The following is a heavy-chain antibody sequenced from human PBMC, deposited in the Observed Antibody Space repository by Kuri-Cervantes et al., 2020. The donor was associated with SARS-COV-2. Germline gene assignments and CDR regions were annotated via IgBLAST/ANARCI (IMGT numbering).Heavy chain of an antibody. CDR3: ARGGGSYGFDY. J-gene: IGHJ4*02. D-gene: IGHD1-26*01. V-gene: IGHV5-51*01. CDR2: IYPGDSDT. Sequence: KVSCKGSGYSFTSYWIGWVRQMPGKGLEWMGIIYPGDSDTRYSPSFQGQVTIPADKSNSTAYLQWSSLEASDTAMYCCARGGGSYGFDYWGQGTLVTVSS. CDR1: GYSFTSYW.